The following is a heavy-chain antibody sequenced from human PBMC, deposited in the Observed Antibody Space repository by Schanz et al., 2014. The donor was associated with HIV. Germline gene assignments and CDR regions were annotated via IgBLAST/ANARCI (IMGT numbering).Heavy chain of an antibody. Sequence: EVHLVESGGGLVQPGGSLRLSCAASGFPFSSYTMFWVRQPPGKGLEWVSSITTTSLYIHYADSVKGRFTVSRDNAKNSLYLEMDSLRVEDTAMYYCTRDAFYYDSPFDFWGQGTMVTVSS. J-gene: IGHJ3*01. V-gene: IGHV3-21*04. CDR1: GFPFSSYT. D-gene: IGHD3-22*01. CDR3: TRDAFYYDSPFDF. CDR2: ITTTSLYI.